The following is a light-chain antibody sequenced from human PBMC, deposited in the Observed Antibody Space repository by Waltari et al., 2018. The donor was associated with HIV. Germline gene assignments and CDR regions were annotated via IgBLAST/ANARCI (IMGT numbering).Light chain of an antibody. V-gene: IGKV3-20*01. CDR3: QQYATLPT. CDR1: QNIANSY. CDR2: AVS. J-gene: IGKJ2*01. Sequence: EIVLTQSPGTMSLSPGETATLSCRASQNIANSYVAWYQQKPGQAPRLLMYAVSRRATGIPDRFSGSGSVTDFTLTISRLEPEDFAVYFCQQYATLPTFGQGTKLNIK.